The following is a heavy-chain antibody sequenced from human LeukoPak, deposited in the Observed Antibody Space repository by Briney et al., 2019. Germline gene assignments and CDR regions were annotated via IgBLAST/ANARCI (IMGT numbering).Heavy chain of an antibody. CDR2: IIPILGIA. J-gene: IGHJ2*01. Sequence: SVKVSCKASGYTFTSYGISWVRQAPGQGLEWMGRIIPILGIANYAQKFQGRVTITADKSTSTAYTELSSLRSEDTAVYYCARDMGSGSLMLGWYFDLWGRGPLVSVS. CDR3: ARDMGSGSLMLGWYFDL. CDR1: GYTFTSYG. V-gene: IGHV1-69*04. D-gene: IGHD1-26*01.